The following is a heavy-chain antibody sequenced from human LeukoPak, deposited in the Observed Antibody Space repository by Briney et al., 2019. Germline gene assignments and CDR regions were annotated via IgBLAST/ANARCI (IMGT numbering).Heavy chain of an antibody. CDR1: GGSFSGYY. V-gene: IGHV4-34*01. D-gene: IGHD5-18*01. Sequence: SETLSLTCAIYGGSFSGYYWNWIRQSPGKGLEWIGEINHSGSTNYNPSLKSRVTISVDTSKNQFSLKLSSVTAADTAVYYCARTTPMSTIDYWGQGTLVTVSS. J-gene: IGHJ4*02. CDR2: INHSGST. CDR3: ARTTPMSTIDY.